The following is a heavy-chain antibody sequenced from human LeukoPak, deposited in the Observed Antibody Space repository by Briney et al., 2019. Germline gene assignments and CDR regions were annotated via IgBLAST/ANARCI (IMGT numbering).Heavy chain of an antibody. D-gene: IGHD6-13*01. J-gene: IGHJ5*02. Sequence: GGTLRLSCAASGFTFSDYYMSWIRQAPGKGLEWVSYISSSGSTIYYADSVKGRFTISRDNAKNSLYLQMNSLRAEDTAEYYCARDSSSWYSLDPWGQGTLVTVSS. CDR2: ISSSGSTI. CDR3: ARDSSSWYSLDP. V-gene: IGHV3-11*04. CDR1: GFTFSDYY.